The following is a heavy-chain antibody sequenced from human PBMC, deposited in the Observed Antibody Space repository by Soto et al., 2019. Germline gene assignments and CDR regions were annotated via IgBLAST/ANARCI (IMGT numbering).Heavy chain of an antibody. CDR3: ARDGTLYDSSGYYYLY. V-gene: IGHV1-69*01. CDR1: GGTFSSSA. D-gene: IGHD3-22*01. CDR2: IIPIFGTA. Sequence: QVQLVQSGAEVKKPGSSVKVSCKASGGTFSSSAISWVRQAPGQGLEWMGGIIPIFGTANYAQKFQGRVTITAGESTRRAYMELSSLRSEDTAVYYCARDGTLYDSSGYYYLYWGQGTLVTVSS. J-gene: IGHJ4*02.